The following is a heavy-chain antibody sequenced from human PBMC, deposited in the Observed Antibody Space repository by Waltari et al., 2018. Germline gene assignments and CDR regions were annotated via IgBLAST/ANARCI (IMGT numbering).Heavy chain of an antibody. CDR1: GFAFSSSA. Sequence: EVQLVESGGGLVQPGGALQLSCSTSGFAFSSSAMTWVRQAPGMGLEWVSDISVGGGTTYYADSVKGRFTISRDNSKNILYLQMNSLRAEDTAFYYCVKQRVRASPIFDYWGLGTLVTVSS. J-gene: IGHJ4*02. V-gene: IGHV3-23*04. D-gene: IGHD6-25*01. CDR3: VKQRVRASPIFDY. CDR2: ISVGGGTT.